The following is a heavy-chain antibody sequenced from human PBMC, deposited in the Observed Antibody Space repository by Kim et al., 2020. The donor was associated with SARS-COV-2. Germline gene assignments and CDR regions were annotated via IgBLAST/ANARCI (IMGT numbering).Heavy chain of an antibody. Sequence: SVKVSCKASGGTFSSYVINWVRQAPGQGLEWMGGIIPIFGTANYAQKFQGRVTITADKSTSTAYMELSSLRSEDTAVYYCAREEEDGFNPEAAFDIWGQ. CDR1: GGTFSSYV. CDR2: IIPIFGTA. V-gene: IGHV1-69*06. D-gene: IGHD3-10*01. J-gene: IGHJ3*02. CDR3: AREEEDGFNPEAAFDI.